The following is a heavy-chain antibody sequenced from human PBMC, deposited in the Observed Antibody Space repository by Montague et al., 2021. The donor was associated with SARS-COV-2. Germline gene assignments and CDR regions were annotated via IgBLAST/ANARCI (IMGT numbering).Heavy chain of an antibody. J-gene: IGHJ6*02. Sequence: SETLSLTCAVYGGSFSGYYWCWICQRPGQGMELIGEINHSGSTNYYSSPKSRVTISVDMSKNQFPLTLSAVTAADTAVYYCAGARSVATVFLGFRGAMDVWGQGTTVTVSS. V-gene: IGHV4-34*01. CDR1: GGSFSGYY. CDR3: AGARSVATVFLGFRGAMDV. D-gene: IGHD4-11*01. CDR2: INHSGST.